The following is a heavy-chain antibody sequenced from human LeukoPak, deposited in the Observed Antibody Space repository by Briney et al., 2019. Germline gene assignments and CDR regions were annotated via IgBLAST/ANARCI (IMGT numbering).Heavy chain of an antibody. J-gene: IGHJ1*01. Sequence: GRSLRLSCAASGFTFSSYAMHWVRQAPGKGLEWVAVISYDGSNKYYADSVKGRFTISRDNSKNTLYLQMNSLRAEDTAVYYCAKVFLQWLVRAEYFQHWGQGTLVTVSS. V-gene: IGHV3-30-3*01. D-gene: IGHD6-19*01. CDR3: AKVFLQWLVRAEYFQH. CDR1: GFTFSSYA. CDR2: ISYDGSNK.